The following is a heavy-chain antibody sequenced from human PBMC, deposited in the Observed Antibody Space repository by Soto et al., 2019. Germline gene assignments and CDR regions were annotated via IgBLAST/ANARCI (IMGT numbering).Heavy chain of an antibody. D-gene: IGHD2-15*01. CDR2: IRSRRYGVTA. Sequence: PGGSLRLSCTTSGFAFVDYGMSWVRQAPGKGLEWLGFIRSRRYGVTAEYAASVKGRFSVSRDDSKSIAYLQMNNLQTEDTGVYYCTRAPLRCSGGSCYSADSWGRGTLVTVSS. V-gene: IGHV3-49*04. CDR1: GFAFVDYG. CDR3: TRAPLRCSGGSCYSADS. J-gene: IGHJ4*02.